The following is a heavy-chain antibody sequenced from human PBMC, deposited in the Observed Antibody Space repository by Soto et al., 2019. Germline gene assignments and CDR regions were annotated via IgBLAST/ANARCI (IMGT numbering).Heavy chain of an antibody. J-gene: IGHJ5*02. D-gene: IGHD2-2*01. Sequence: QVQLVQSGAEVKKPGSSVKVSCKASGGTFSSYAISWVRQAPGQGLEWMGGIIPIFGTANYAQKFQGRVMITADESTSTAYMELSSLRSEDTAVYYCARDFGGYCSSTSCPGGAWFDPWGQGTLVTVSS. CDR3: ARDFGGYCSSTSCPGGAWFDP. CDR1: GGTFSSYA. CDR2: IIPIFGTA. V-gene: IGHV1-69*01.